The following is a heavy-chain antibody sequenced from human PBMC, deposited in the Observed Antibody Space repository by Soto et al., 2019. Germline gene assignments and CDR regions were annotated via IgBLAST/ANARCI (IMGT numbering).Heavy chain of an antibody. D-gene: IGHD3-3*01. J-gene: IGHJ6*02. Sequence: PGGSLRLSCAASGFTFRNSAMTWVRQAPGQGLQYVSSITGSGEKSFYADCVRGRFTISRDNSKNTLYLQMNSLRAEDTAVYYCTKGRCSYYDFWSGPYYFGLDVWGQGTTVTVSS. CDR3: TKGRCSYYDFWSGPYYFGLDV. V-gene: IGHV3-23*01. CDR2: ITGSGEKS. CDR1: GFTFRNSA.